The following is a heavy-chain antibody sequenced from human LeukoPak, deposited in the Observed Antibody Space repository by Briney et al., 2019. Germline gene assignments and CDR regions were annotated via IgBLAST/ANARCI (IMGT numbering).Heavy chain of an antibody. CDR2: IFGAGKNTT. CDR3: AKSPYYDSSGYYVVYFDY. J-gene: IGHJ4*02. CDR1: GFSFSSYA. Sequence: GGSLRLSCAASGFSFSSYAMNWVRQAPGKGLEWVSIIFGAGKNTTYYADSVKGRFTVSRDNSKNTLYLQMNSLRAEDTAVYYCAKSPYYDSSGYYVVYFDYWGQGTLVTVSS. V-gene: IGHV3-23*03. D-gene: IGHD3-22*01.